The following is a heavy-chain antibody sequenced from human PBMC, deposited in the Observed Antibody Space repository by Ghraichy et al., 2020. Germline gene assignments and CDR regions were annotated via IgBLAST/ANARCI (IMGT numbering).Heavy chain of an antibody. CDR3: ARRELRIGYDAFDL. CDR2: IYYSGST. Sequence: SETLSLTCTVSGGSISSYYWSWIRQPPGKGLEWIGYIYYSGSTNYNPSLKSRVTISVDTSKNQFSLQLSSVTAADTAVYYCARRELRIGYDAFDLWGQGNMVTVSS. J-gene: IGHJ3*01. CDR1: GGSISSYY. V-gene: IGHV4-59*08. D-gene: IGHD1-7*01.